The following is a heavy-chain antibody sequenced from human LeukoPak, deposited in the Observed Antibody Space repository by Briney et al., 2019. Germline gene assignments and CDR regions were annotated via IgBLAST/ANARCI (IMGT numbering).Heavy chain of an antibody. J-gene: IGHJ4*02. Sequence: ASVKVSCKASGYTFTSYGISWVRQAPGQGLEWMGWISAYNSNTNYAQKFQGRVTMTRDTSTSTVYMELSSLRSEDTAVYYCARTNSGSYPYQTLFDYWGQGTLVTVSS. CDR2: ISAYNSNT. V-gene: IGHV1-18*01. CDR1: GYTFTSYG. CDR3: ARTNSGSYPYQTLFDY. D-gene: IGHD1-26*01.